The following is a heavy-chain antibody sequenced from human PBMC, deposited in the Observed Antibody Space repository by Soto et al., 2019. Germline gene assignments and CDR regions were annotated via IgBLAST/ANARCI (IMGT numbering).Heavy chain of an antibody. D-gene: IGHD1-1*01. CDR1: GFTFSSYG. J-gene: IGHJ6*02. V-gene: IGHV3-33*01. CDR3: ARDFLPRHNHYYGMDV. CDR2: IWYDGSNK. Sequence: PGGSLRLSCAASGFTFSSYGMHWVRQAPGKGLEWVAVIWYDGSNKYYADSVKGRFTISRDNSKNTLYLQMNSLRAEDTAVYYCARDFLPRHNHYYGMDVRGQGTTVTDSS.